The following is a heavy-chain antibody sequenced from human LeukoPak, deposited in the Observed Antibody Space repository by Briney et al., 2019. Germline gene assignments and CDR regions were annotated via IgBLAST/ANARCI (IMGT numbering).Heavy chain of an antibody. CDR1: GFTFSSYS. D-gene: IGHD3-22*01. CDR3: ARERDYSSGYYVVDY. CDR2: ISSSSSYI. J-gene: IGHJ4*02. Sequence: GGSPRLSCAASGFTFSSYSMNWVRQAPGKGLEWVSSISSSSSYIYYADSVKGRFTISRDNAKNSLYLQMNSLRAEDTAVYYCARERDYSSGYYVVDYWGQGTLVTVSS. V-gene: IGHV3-21*01.